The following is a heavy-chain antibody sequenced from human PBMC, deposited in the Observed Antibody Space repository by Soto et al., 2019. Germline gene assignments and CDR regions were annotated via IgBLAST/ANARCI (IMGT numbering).Heavy chain of an antibody. CDR1: GYTFTSYA. CDR2: INAGNGNT. J-gene: IGHJ6*03. Sequence: ASVKVSCKASGYTFTSYAMHWVRQAPGQRLEWMGWINAGNGNTKYSQKFQGRVTITRDTSASTAYMELSSLRSEDTAVYYCARVGTHYYYYYMDVWGKGTTVTVSS. V-gene: IGHV1-3*01. CDR3: ARVGTHYYYYYMDV.